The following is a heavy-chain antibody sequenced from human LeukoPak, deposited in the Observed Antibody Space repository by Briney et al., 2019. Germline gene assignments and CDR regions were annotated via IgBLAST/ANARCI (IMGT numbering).Heavy chain of an antibody. CDR1: GGSISSSNW. V-gene: IGHV4-31*11. Sequence: SETLSLTCAVSGGSISSSNWWSWVRQHPGKGLEWIGYIYYSGSTYYNPSLKSRVTISVDTSKNQFSLKLSSVTAADTAVYYCARGVATGIWFDPWGQGTLVTVSS. CDR2: IYYSGST. J-gene: IGHJ5*02. CDR3: ARGVATGIWFDP. D-gene: IGHD4-17*01.